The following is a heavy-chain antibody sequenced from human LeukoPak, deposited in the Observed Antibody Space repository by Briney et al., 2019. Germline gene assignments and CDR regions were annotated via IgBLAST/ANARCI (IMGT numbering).Heavy chain of an antibody. Sequence: ASVKVSCKVSGYTLTELSMHWVRQAPGKGPEWMGGFDPEDGETIYAQKFQGRVTMTEDTSTDTAYMELSSLRSEDTAVYYCATHYGDYVYFQHWGQGTLVTVSS. V-gene: IGHV1-24*01. D-gene: IGHD4-17*01. CDR1: GYTLTELS. J-gene: IGHJ1*01. CDR3: ATHYGDYVYFQH. CDR2: FDPEDGET.